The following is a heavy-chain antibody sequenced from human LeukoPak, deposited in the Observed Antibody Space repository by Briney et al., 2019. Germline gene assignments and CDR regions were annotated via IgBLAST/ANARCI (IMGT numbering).Heavy chain of an antibody. CDR2: TRSDGSNK. J-gene: IGHJ6*03. V-gene: IGHV3-30*02. Sequence: PGGSLRLSCAASGFTFGDYYMNWVRQAPGKGLEWVAFTRSDGSNKYYVDSVKGRFTISRDNSKNTLYLQMNSLRAEDTAVYYCARDQGLVGATTYYYYYMDVWGKGTTVTVSS. CDR1: GFTFGDYY. CDR3: ARDQGLVGATTYYYYYMDV. D-gene: IGHD1-26*01.